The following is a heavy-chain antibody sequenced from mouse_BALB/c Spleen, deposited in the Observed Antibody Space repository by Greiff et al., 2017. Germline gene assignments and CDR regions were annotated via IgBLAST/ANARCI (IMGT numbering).Heavy chain of an antibody. J-gene: IGHJ3*01. V-gene: IGHV1-9*01. CDR2: ILPGSGST. CDR1: GYTFSSYW. CDR3: ASYGNYLY. Sequence: QVQLKQSGAELMKPGASVKISCKATGYTFSSYWIEWVKQRPGHGLEWIGEILPGSGSTNYNEKFKGKATFTADTSSNTAYMQLSSLTSEDSAVYYCASYGNYLYWGQGTLVTVSA. D-gene: IGHD2-1*01.